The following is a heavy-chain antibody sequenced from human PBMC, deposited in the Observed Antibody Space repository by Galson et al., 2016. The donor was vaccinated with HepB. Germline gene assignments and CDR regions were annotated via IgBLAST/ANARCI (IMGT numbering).Heavy chain of an antibody. CDR1: GFTFSSNA. Sequence: SLRLSCAASGFTFSSNAMSWLRQAPGKGLEWVSAISGGGDYTYYADSVKGRFTVSRDNSTNALYLQMSSLRAEDTAVYYCAKRITVAGTLDYWGQGTLVTVSS. CDR2: ISGGGDYT. CDR3: AKRITVAGTLDY. V-gene: IGHV3-23*01. D-gene: IGHD6-19*01. J-gene: IGHJ4*02.